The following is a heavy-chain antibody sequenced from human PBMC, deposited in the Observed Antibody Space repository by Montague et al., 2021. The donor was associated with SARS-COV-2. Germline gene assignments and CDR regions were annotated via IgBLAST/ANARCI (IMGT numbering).Heavy chain of an antibody. Sequence: SLRLSCAASGFTFSSYSMNWVRQAPGKGLEWVSSISSSSSYIYYADSVKGRLTISRDNAKNSLYLQMNSLRAEDTAVYYCARGRQHFNMIVVVMTGGEYYFDXWGQGTLVTVSS. J-gene: IGHJ4*02. CDR3: ARGRQHFNMIVVVMTGGEYYFDX. V-gene: IGHV3-21*01. CDR1: GFTFSSYS. D-gene: IGHD3-22*01. CDR2: ISSSSSYI.